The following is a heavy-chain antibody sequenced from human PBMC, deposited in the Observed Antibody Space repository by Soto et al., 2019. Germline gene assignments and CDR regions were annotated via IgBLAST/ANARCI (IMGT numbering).Heavy chain of an antibody. CDR1: GGSISSGGYY. CDR2: IYYSGST. J-gene: IGHJ5*02. CDR3: ARAPATGPAWFDP. D-gene: IGHD1-26*01. V-gene: IGHV4-31*03. Sequence: SETLALTCSVSGGSISSGGYYWSWIRQHPGKGLEWIGYIYYSGSTYYNPSLKSRVTISVDTSKNQFSLKLSSVTAADTAVYYCARAPATGPAWFDPWGQGTLVTVSS.